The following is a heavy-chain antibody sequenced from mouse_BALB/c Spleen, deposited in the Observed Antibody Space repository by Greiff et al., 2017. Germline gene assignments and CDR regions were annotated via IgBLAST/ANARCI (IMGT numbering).Heavy chain of an antibody. D-gene: IGHD2-2*01. J-gene: IGHJ4*01. V-gene: IGHV1S22*01. CDR3: TRGGYDYAMDY. CDR2: IYPGSGST. CDR1: GYTFTSYW. Sequence: LKQPGSELVRPGASVKLSCKASGYTFTSYWMHWVKQRHGQGLEWIGNIYPGSGSTNYDEKFKSKGTLTVDTSSSTAYMHLSSLTSEDSAVYYCTRGGYDYAMDYWGQGTSVTVSS.